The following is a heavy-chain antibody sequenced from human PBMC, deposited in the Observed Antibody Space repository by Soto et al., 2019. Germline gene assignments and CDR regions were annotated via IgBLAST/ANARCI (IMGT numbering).Heavy chain of an antibody. CDR3: AKAVGYTYGRYYYYGMDV. Sequence: VQLVESGGGLVQAGGSLRLSCAVSGLAFSTYAVSWVRQAPGKGLEWVSVISGSGGGTYHADSVKGRFTISRDNSKNTLYLQMNSLRVEDTAVYYCAKAVGYTYGRYYYYGMDVWGQGTTVTVSS. D-gene: IGHD5-18*01. CDR1: GLAFSTYA. V-gene: IGHV3-23*04. CDR2: ISGSGGGT. J-gene: IGHJ6*02.